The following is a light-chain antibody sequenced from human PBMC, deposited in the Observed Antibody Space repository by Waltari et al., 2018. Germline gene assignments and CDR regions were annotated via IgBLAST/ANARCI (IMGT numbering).Light chain of an antibody. CDR1: SRDVGGYSL. J-gene: IGLJ1*01. Sequence: QSALTQPASVSGSPGQSITISCSGSSRDVGGYSLVPWYQQRPGKAPKLIISAVTKRPSGVSHRFSGSKSGNTASLTISGLQAEDEADYYCCSYAGSSTSSVVFGGGTKVIVL. V-gene: IGLV2-23*02. CDR2: AVT. CDR3: CSYAGSSTSSVV.